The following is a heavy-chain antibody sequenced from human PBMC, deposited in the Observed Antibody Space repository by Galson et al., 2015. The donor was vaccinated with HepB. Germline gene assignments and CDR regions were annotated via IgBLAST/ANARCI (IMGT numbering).Heavy chain of an antibody. CDR1: GLTFSTYA. J-gene: IGHJ6*02. Sequence: SLRLSCAASGLTFSTYAIHWVRQAPGRGLEYVSVTSSNGESTYYVDSVKGRFTISRDNSKNTLYLQMSSLRGEDTAVYYCVAAYCGGDCSPALHGMDVWGQGTTVTVSS. D-gene: IGHD2-21*02. V-gene: IGHV3-64D*06. CDR3: VAAYCGGDCSPALHGMDV. CDR2: TSSNGEST.